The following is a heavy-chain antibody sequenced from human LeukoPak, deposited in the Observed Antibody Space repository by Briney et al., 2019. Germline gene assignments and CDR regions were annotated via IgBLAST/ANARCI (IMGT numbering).Heavy chain of an antibody. CDR2: IYTSGST. Sequence: PSETLSLTCTVSGGSISSYYWSWIRQPAGKGLEWIGRIYTSGSTNYNPSLKSRVTMSVDTSKNQFSLKLSSVTAADTAVYYCARSNKKDYYDSSSFDYWGQGTLVTVSS. J-gene: IGHJ4*02. CDR1: GGSISSYY. V-gene: IGHV4-4*07. CDR3: ARSNKKDYYDSSSFDY. D-gene: IGHD3-22*01.